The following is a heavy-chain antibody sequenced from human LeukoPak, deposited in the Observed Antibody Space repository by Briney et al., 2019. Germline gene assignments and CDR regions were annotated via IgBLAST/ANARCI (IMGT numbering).Heavy chain of an antibody. Sequence: SVKVSCKASGGTFSSYAISWVRQAPGQGLEWMGRIIPILGIANYAQKFQGRVTITADKSTSTAYMELSSLRSEDTAVYYCARVVSRGIAVAASDYWGQGTLVTVSS. CDR1: GGTFSSYA. CDR3: ARVVSRGIAVAASDY. V-gene: IGHV1-69*04. D-gene: IGHD6-19*01. J-gene: IGHJ4*02. CDR2: IIPILGIA.